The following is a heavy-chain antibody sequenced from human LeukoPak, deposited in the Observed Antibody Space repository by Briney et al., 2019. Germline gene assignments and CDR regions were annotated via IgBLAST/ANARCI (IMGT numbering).Heavy chain of an antibody. D-gene: IGHD3-22*01. J-gene: IGHJ4*02. V-gene: IGHV4-39*07. CDR2: ISNSGGTSYSWST. CDR3: ARALAYYGRPFDS. CDR1: GGSISSSSYL. Sequence: PSETLSLTCTVSGGSISSSSYLWAWIRQPPGKGLEWIGSISNSGGTSYSWSTYHNPSLKSRVSISVDTSKNQFSLKLSSVTAADTAIYYCARALAYYGRPFDSWGQGTLVTVSS.